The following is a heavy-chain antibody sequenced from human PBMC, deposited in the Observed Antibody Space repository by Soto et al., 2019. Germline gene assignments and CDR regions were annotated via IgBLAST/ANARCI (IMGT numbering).Heavy chain of an antibody. J-gene: IGHJ3*02. V-gene: IGHV1-69*13. D-gene: IGHD3-22*01. CDR2: IIPIFGTA. CDR1: GGTFSSYA. Sequence: ASVKVSCKASGGTFSSYAISWVRQAPGQGLEWMGGIIPIFGTANYAQKFQGRVTITADESTSTAYMELSSLRSEDTAVYYCASQYYYDRSGYALDASDIWGQGTMVTVSS. CDR3: ASQYYYDRSGYALDASDI.